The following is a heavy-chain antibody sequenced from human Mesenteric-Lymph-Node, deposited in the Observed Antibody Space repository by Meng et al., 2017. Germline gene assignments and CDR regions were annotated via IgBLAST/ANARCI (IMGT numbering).Heavy chain of an antibody. CDR2: IKEDGSET. J-gene: IGHJ4*02. CDR1: GFTFSSFW. D-gene: IGHD4-17*01. CDR3: ARYNHYGRV. Sequence: GESLKISCAASGFTFSSFWMSWVRQAPGKGLEWVANIKEDGSETHYVDSVKGRFTISRDNAKNSLFVQMNSLRAEDTAVYYCARYNHYGRVWGQGTLVTVSS. V-gene: IGHV3-7*01.